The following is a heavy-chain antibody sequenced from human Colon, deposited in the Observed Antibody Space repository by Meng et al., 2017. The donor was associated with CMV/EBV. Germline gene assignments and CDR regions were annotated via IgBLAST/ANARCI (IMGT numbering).Heavy chain of an antibody. CDR3: ATVTGTLDPFHY. D-gene: IGHD1-1*01. Sequence: EVHLLVFGGVLLHRGGSLRLSVAASGFIFNNYALAWVRQPPGTGLECVSSISASGATTYYADSVRGRFTISRDNSRDTVYLQITSLRAEDTAVYYCATVTGTLDPFHYWGQGTLVTVSS. V-gene: IGHV3-23*01. CDR2: ISASGATT. CDR1: GFIFNNYA. J-gene: IGHJ4*02.